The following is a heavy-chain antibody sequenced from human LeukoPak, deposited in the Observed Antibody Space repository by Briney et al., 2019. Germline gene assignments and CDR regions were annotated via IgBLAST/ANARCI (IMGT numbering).Heavy chain of an antibody. J-gene: IGHJ4*02. Sequence: GGSLRLSCAATGFTFSNYAMSWVRQAPGRGLEWVSAISNNGGSTYDADSMKGRFTISRDNSKNTLHLQMNSLRAEDTAVYHCARQLGYCSDGSCYFDYWGQGTQVTVSS. CDR1: GFTFSNYA. D-gene: IGHD2-15*01. CDR2: ISNNGGST. CDR3: ARQLGYCSDGSCYFDY. V-gene: IGHV3-23*01.